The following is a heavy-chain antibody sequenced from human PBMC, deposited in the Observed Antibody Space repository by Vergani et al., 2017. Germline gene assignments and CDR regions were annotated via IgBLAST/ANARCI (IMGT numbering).Heavy chain of an antibody. J-gene: IGHJ4*02. D-gene: IGHD2-15*01. CDR1: GFTFTNYG. Sequence: QVQLVESGGGVVQPGGSLRLSCAASGFTFTNYGMHWVRQAPGKGLEWVAFTRYDGIVEYYGDSVRGRFTISRDNSKNTLYLQMNGLRPEDTAVYYCATAGAAYCRGASCYDFFEYWGQGTLVTFAS. CDR3: ATAGAAYCRGASCYDFFEY. V-gene: IGHV3-30*02. CDR2: TRYDGIVE.